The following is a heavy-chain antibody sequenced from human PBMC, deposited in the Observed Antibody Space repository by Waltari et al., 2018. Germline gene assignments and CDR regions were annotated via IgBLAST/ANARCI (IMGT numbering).Heavy chain of an antibody. CDR3: ARNGNDALDI. CDR2: INREGSTT. V-gene: IGHV3-74*01. Sequence: EVQLVESGGGLVQPGGSLRLSCAASGFTFSSYWMHWVRQAPGKGLVGVSRINREGSTTAYADSVKGQFTISRDNAKNTLFLQMNSLRAEDTAVYYCARNGNDALDIWGQGTMVTVSS. D-gene: IGHD1-26*01. CDR1: GFTFSSYW. J-gene: IGHJ3*02.